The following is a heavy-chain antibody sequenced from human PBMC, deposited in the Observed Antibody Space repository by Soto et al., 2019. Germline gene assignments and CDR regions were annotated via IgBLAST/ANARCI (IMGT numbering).Heavy chain of an antibody. D-gene: IGHD3-10*01. CDR1: GGSISSGDYY. J-gene: IGHJ4*02. CDR3: ARTYYFGSGSYFHFDY. Sequence: SETLSLTCTVSGGSISSGDYYWSWIRQPPGKGLEWIGYIYYSGNTYYNPSLESRLTISVDTSKNQFSLKLSSVTAADTAVYYCARTYYFGSGSYFHFDYWGQGTLVTVSS. CDR2: IYYSGNT. V-gene: IGHV4-30-4*01.